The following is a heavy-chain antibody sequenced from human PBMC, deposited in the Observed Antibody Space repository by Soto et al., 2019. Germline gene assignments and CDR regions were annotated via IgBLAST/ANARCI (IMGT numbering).Heavy chain of an antibody. CDR2: ISGSGATT. CDR3: AKVSGPMFIEAASTAVPHESFDI. V-gene: IGHV3-23*01. CDR1: GFTFNNFG. Sequence: QPGGSLRLSCAASGFTFNNFGMTWVRQAPGKGLQWVSGISGSGATTYYADSVKGRFIISRDTSKHTLFLQMNSLRADDTAVYYCAKVSGPMFIEAASTAVPHESFDIWGQGTMVTVSS. J-gene: IGHJ3*02. D-gene: IGHD1-26*01.